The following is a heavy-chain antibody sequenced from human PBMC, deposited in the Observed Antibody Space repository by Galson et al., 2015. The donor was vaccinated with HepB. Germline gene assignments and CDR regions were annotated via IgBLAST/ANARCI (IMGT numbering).Heavy chain of an antibody. CDR3: ARNERGWFDP. CDR2: INHSGST. Sequence: LTCAVYGGSFSGYYWSWIRQPPGKGLEWIGEINHSGSTNYNPSLKSRVTISVDTSKNQFSLKLSSVTAADTAVYYCARNERGWFDPWGQGTLVTVSS. J-gene: IGHJ5*02. V-gene: IGHV4-34*01. CDR1: GGSFSGYY.